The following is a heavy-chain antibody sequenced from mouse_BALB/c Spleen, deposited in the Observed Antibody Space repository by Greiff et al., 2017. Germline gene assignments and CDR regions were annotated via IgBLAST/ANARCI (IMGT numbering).Heavy chain of an antibody. CDR1: GFSLTSYG. Sequence: QVQLKESGPGLVQPSQSLSITCTVSGFSLTSYGVHWVRQSPGKGLEWLGVIWSGGSTDYNAAFISRLSISKDNSKSQVFFKMNSLQANDTAIYYCARALGPHYYAMDYWGQGTSVTVSS. CDR2: IWSGGST. V-gene: IGHV2-2*02. J-gene: IGHJ4*01. CDR3: ARALGPHYYAMDY. D-gene: IGHD4-1*01.